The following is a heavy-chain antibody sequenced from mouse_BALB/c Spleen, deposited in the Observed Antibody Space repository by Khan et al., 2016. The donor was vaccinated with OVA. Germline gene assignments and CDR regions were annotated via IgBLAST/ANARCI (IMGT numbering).Heavy chain of an antibody. CDR3: ARSAVYGRSSYFDD. J-gene: IGHJ2*01. D-gene: IGHD1-1*01. CDR2: IDPSSGYT. CDR1: VYTFTSYT. V-gene: IGHV1-4*01. Sequence: QVQLQQSGAELARPGASVKMSCKASVYTFTSYTMHWIKQRPGQALEWIGYIDPSSGYTNYNQNFRDKATLTADKSSSTAYIQLPSLTSEDSAVHYRARSAVYGRSSYFDDWGPGTTLTVSS.